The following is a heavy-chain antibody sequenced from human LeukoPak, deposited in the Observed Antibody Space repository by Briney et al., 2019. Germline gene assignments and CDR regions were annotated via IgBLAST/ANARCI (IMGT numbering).Heavy chain of an antibody. J-gene: IGHJ4*02. D-gene: IGHD6-19*01. CDR1: GGSISSSNHY. Sequence: PSETLSLTCTVSGGSISSSNHYWGWIRQPPGKGLEWIGSIYYTGSTYYSPSLKSRVTISVDTSKNQFSLKLSSVTAADTAVYYCASYISGWKRDYWGQGTLVTVSS. CDR3: ASYISGWKRDY. V-gene: IGHV4-39*01. CDR2: IYYTGST.